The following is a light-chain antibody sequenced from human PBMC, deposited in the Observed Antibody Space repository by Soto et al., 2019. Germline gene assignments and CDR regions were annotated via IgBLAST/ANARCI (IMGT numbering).Light chain of an antibody. CDR3: QQYGASWWT. V-gene: IGKV3-20*01. CDR2: DAS. J-gene: IGKJ1*01. CDR1: QSVGGRS. Sequence: EIVLTQSPGTLSLFPGESATLSCRASQSVGGRSLAWYQQKRGQAPRLLIYDASTRATGIPGRFSGSGSGTDFILTISRLEPEDFAVYHCQQYGASWWTFGQGTKVEIK.